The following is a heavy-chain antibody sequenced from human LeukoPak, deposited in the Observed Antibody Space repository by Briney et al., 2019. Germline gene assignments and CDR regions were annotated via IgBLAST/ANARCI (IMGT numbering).Heavy chain of an antibody. Sequence: SETLSLTCAVSGGSFSDYYWSWIRQPPGKGLEWIGEINHSGSTNYNPSLKSRVTISVDTSKNQSSLKLSSVTAADTAVYYCARALGYCSGGSCYPRRANWFDPWGQGTLVTVSS. CDR2: INHSGST. V-gene: IGHV4-34*01. D-gene: IGHD2-15*01. CDR3: ARALGYCSGGSCYPRRANWFDP. CDR1: GGSFSDYY. J-gene: IGHJ5*02.